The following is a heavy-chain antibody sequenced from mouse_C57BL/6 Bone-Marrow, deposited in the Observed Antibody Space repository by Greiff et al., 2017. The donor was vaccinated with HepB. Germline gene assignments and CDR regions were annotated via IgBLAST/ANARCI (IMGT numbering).Heavy chain of an antibody. CDR3: AIRGFITTVVGWYFDV. Sequence: EVQGVESGGGLVQPGGSLKLSCAASGFTFSDYYMYWVRQTPEKRLEWVAYISNGGGSTYYPDNVKGRFTISRDNAKNTLYLQMSRLKSEDTAMYYGAIRGFITTVVGWYFDVWGTGTTVTVSS. CDR1: GFTFSDYY. V-gene: IGHV5-12*01. CDR2: ISNGGGST. D-gene: IGHD1-1*01. J-gene: IGHJ1*03.